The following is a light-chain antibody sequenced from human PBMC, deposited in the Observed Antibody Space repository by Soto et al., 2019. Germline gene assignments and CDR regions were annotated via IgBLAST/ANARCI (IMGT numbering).Light chain of an antibody. J-gene: IGLJ1*01. Sequence: QSALTQPRSVSGSPGQSVTITCTGSSSDVGGYNYVSWYQQHPGKAPKLMMYDVTTRPSGVPDRFSGSKSANTASLTISGLQAEDESDYYCFSYAGNYNVVFGTGTKLTVL. CDR1: SSDVGGYNY. CDR3: FSYAGNYNVV. CDR2: DVT. V-gene: IGLV2-11*01.